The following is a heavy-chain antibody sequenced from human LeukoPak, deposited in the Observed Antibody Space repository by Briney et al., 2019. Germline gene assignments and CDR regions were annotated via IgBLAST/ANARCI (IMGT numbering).Heavy chain of an antibody. CDR2: INPSGGST. V-gene: IGHV1-46*01. CDR3: ARDGGYCSGDSCSTYYYYGMDG. Sequence: ASVKVSCKASGYTFTSYYMHWVRQAPGQGLEWMGIINPSGGSTSYAQKFQGRVTMTRDTSTSTVYMELSSLRSEDTAVYYCARDGGYCSGDSCSTYYYYGMDGWGKGTTVTVSS. D-gene: IGHD2-15*01. CDR1: GYTFTSYY. J-gene: IGHJ6*04.